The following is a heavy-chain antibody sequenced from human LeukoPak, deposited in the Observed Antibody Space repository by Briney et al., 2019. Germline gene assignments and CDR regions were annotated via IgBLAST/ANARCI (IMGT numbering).Heavy chain of an antibody. CDR2: IYYSGST. CDR1: GGSISSGGYY. J-gene: IGHJ4*02. CDR3: ARDVLAGCGGDCLDY. Sequence: SETLSLTCTVSGGSISSGGYYWSWIRQHPGKGLEWIGYIYYSGSTYYNPSLKSRVTISVDTSKNQFSLKLSSVTAADTAVYYCARDVLAGCGGDCLDYWGQGTLVTVSS. V-gene: IGHV4-31*03. D-gene: IGHD2-21*02.